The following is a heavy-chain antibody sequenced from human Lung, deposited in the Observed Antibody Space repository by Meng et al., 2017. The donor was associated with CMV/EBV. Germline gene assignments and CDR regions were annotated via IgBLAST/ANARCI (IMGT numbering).Heavy chain of an antibody. J-gene: IGHJ4*02. CDR2: MDKSGKA. CDR3: ARGTWSGYSY. CDR1: SFSGYN. Sequence: QVQRQQWGTGLLKPSETLSLTCAVGSFSGYNLGWIRQSPGQGLQWIGEMDKSGKANYNVSLRSRVIMSIDASKNQFSLNLRSVTAADTAVYFCARGTWSGYSYWGQGTLVTVSS. V-gene: IGHV4-34*02. D-gene: IGHD3-3*01.